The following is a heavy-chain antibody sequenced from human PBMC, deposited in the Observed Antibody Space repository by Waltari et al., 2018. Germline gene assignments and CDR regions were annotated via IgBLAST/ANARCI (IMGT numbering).Heavy chain of an antibody. CDR3: AKDGIFGAFDI. V-gene: IGHV3-30*02. CDR2: IRYDGSNK. CDR1: GLTFSSYG. J-gene: IGHJ3*02. D-gene: IGHD3-3*01. Sequence: QVQLVESGGGVVQPGGSLRLSCAASGLTFSSYGMPWVRPAPGKGLEWVAFIRYDGSNKYYADSVKGRFTISRDNSKNTLYLQMNSLRAEDTAVYYCAKDGIFGAFDIWGQGTMVTVSS.